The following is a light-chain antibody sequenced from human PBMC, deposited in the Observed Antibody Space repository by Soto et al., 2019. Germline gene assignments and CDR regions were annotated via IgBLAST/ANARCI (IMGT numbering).Light chain of an antibody. CDR3: QQYNNWPRT. Sequence: EIVMTQSPATLSVSPGERATLSCRASQSVSSNLAWYQQKPGQAPSLLLYGASNRATGIPARFSGSGSGTEFTLTISSLQSEDFAVYYCQQYNNWPRTFGQGTKVEIK. CDR2: GAS. CDR1: QSVSSN. J-gene: IGKJ1*01. V-gene: IGKV3-15*01.